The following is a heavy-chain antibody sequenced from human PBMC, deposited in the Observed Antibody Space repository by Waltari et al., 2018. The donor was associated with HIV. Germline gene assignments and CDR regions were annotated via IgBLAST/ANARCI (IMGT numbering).Heavy chain of an antibody. CDR3: ARDSGVGYGGLYYFDY. D-gene: IGHD4-17*01. CDR2: INHSGST. V-gene: IGHV4-34*01. J-gene: IGHJ4*02. Sequence: QVQLQQWGAGLFKPSETLSLTCAVYGGSFSGYYWCWIRQPPGKGLEWIGEINHSGSTNYNPSLKSRVTISVDTSKNQFSLKLSSVTAADTAVYYCARDSGVGYGGLYYFDYWGQGTLVTVSS. CDR1: GGSFSGYY.